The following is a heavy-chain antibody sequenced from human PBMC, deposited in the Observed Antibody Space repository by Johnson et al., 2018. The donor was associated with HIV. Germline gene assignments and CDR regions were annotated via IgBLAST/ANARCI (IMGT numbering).Heavy chain of an antibody. D-gene: IGHD3-22*01. CDR1: RFSFSDYA. V-gene: IGHV3-30*04. Sequence: QVQLLESGGGVVQPGRSLRVSCAASRFSFSDYAMHWVRQAPGKGLEWVAVISYDGSSKFYPNSLKGRFSISRDNSKNTVYLQMNSLRTEDTAVYYCARGITMIAVVKGDAFDMWGQGTMVTVSS. CDR3: ARGITMIAVVKGDAFDM. CDR2: ISYDGSSK. J-gene: IGHJ3*02.